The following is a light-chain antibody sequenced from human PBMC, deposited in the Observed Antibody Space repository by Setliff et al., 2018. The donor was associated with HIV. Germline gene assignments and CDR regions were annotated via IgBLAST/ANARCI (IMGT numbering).Light chain of an antibody. CDR3: SSYAIGNTLP. J-gene: IGLJ1*01. Sequence: QSALTQPASVSGSPGQSITISCTGTSSDVGGYSYVSWYQQHPGRAPKLIIYEVRNRPSGVSNRFSGSKSGNTASLTISGLQAEDEADYYCSSYAIGNTLPFGTGTKVTVL. CDR2: EVR. V-gene: IGLV2-14*01. CDR1: SSDVGGYSY.